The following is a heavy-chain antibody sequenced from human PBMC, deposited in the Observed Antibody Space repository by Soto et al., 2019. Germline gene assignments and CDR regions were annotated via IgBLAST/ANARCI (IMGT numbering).Heavy chain of an antibody. CDR3: ARVPGIESYYYYGMDV. V-gene: IGHV3-48*02. J-gene: IGHJ6*02. CDR2: ISSSSSTI. D-gene: IGHD5-12*01. CDR1: GFTFSSYS. Sequence: GGSLRLSCAASGFTFSSYSMNWVRQAPGKGLEWVSYISSSSSTIYYADSVKGRFTISRDNAKNSLYLQMNSLRDEDTAVYYCARVPGIESYYYYGMDVWGQGTTVTVSS.